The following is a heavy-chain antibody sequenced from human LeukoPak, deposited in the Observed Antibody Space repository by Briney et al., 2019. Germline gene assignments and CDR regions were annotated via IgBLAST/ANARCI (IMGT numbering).Heavy chain of an antibody. Sequence: SETLSLTCAVYGVSFSGYYWSWIRQPPGKGLEWVGEINHGGSTNYNPSLKSRVTISVDTSKNQFSLKLSPVTAADTAVYYCAGGSDGSFSSVDYWGQGTLVTVSS. CDR2: INHGGST. J-gene: IGHJ4*02. CDR1: GVSFSGYY. D-gene: IGHD1-26*01. CDR3: AGGSDGSFSSVDY. V-gene: IGHV4-34*01.